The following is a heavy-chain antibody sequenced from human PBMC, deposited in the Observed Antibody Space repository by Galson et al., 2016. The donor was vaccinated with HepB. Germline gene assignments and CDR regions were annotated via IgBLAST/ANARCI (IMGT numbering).Heavy chain of an antibody. J-gene: IGHJ4*02. CDR3: ARDSVQFRGSDY. CDR1: GGSIRSDGYF. Sequence: TLSLTCTVSGGSIRSDGYFWRWIRQHPGKGLEWIGYIYHTGTTYYNPSLKSRVTISVDRSNNQFSLEVNSVTAADTAVYYCARDSVQFRGSDYWGRGTLVIVSS. D-gene: IGHD3-10*01. CDR2: IYHTGTT. V-gene: IGHV4-31*03.